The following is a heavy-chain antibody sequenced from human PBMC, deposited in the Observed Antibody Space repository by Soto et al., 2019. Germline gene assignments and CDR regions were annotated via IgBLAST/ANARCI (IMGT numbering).Heavy chain of an antibody. Sequence: GGSLRLSCAASGFTFSSYAMSWVRQAPGKGLEWVSAISGSGGNTYYADSVKGRFTISRDNSKNKLYLQMNSLRAEDTAVYYCAKDATGTTRKFDYWGQGTLVTVSS. CDR2: ISGSGGNT. V-gene: IGHV3-23*01. D-gene: IGHD1-7*01. J-gene: IGHJ4*02. CDR3: AKDATGTTRKFDY. CDR1: GFTFSSYA.